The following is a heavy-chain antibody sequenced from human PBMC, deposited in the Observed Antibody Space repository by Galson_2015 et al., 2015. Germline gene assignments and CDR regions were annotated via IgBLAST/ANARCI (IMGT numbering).Heavy chain of an antibody. CDR2: ISSSGSTI. CDR1: GFTFSDYY. CDR3: ARDLQDRSGYYPV. V-gene: IGHV3-11*04. D-gene: IGHD3-22*01. Sequence: SLRLSCAAYGFTFSDYYMSWIRQAPGEGLEWVSYISSSGSTIYYADSVKGRFTISRDNAKNSLYLQMNSLRAEDTAVYYCARDLQDRSGYYPVWGQGTLVTVSS. J-gene: IGHJ4*02.